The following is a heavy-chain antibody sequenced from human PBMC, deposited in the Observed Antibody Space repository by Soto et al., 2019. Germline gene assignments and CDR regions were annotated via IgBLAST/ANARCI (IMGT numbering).Heavy chain of an antibody. J-gene: IGHJ4*02. CDR1: GFSFRDYF. V-gene: IGHV3-11*01. D-gene: IGHD2-21*01. CDR2: IGPYGNSI. CDR3: ARDDHTYGVY. Sequence: PGESLKISCAASGFSFRDYFMSWIRQAAGKGLEWVSYIGPYGNSIYYADSVKGRFTISRDDATNSLHLHMNSLRTDDTAVYYCARDDHTYGVYWGQGTPVTVSS.